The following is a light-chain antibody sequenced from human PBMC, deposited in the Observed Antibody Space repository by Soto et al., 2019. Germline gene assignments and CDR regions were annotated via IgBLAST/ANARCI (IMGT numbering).Light chain of an antibody. V-gene: IGKV3-20*01. CDR2: GAS. Sequence: ESVLRQSPGTLSFSPGERDTLSCSASQSVSSNYLAWYQQKPGQAPRLLIYGASTRASGIPDRFSGSGSGTDFTLTISRLEPEDFAVYYCQQYGSSRITFGQGTRLEIK. CDR1: QSVSSNY. CDR3: QQYGSSRIT. J-gene: IGKJ5*01.